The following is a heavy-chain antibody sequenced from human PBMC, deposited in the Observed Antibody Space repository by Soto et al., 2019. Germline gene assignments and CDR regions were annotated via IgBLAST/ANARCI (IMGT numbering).Heavy chain of an antibody. V-gene: IGHV3-64D*06. D-gene: IGHD3-16*01. CDR3: VKGSRGEFYYYYHGVDV. J-gene: IGHJ6*02. CDR1: GFSFNKYA. Sequence: GVSLRLSCAASGFSFNKYAMHWVRQAPGTGLEYVSGISDTGGSTSHADSVKGRFTISRDNSKDTLFLQMNSLRPEDTAVYYCVKGSRGEFYYYYHGVDVWGQGTTVTVSS. CDR2: ISDTGGST.